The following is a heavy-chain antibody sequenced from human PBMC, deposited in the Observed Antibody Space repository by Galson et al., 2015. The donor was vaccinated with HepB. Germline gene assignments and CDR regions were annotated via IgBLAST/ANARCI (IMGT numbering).Heavy chain of an antibody. CDR1: GFTVSNNY. CDR2: IYSDGTT. J-gene: IGHJ4*02. V-gene: IGHV3-53*01. D-gene: IGHD1-7*01. CDR3: TGLRGSTPGGF. Sequence: SLRLSCAASGFTVSNNYMTWVRQAPETGLEWVSLIYSDGTTRYVGSVKGRFTISRDNSKNMLYPQMNSLRAEDTAIYYCTGLRGSTPGGFWGQGTLVTVSS.